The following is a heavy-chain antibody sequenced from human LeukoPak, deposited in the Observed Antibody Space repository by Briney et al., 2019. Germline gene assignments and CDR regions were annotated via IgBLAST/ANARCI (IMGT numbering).Heavy chain of an antibody. CDR2: ISSSSSYI. Sequence: GGSLRLSCAASGFTFSSYSMNWVRQAPGKGLEWVSSISSSSSYIYYADSVRGRFTISRDNSRDTLFLEMSSLRGDDTAIYFCAKELTYGDGRWEFASWGEGTAVTVA. D-gene: IGHD4-17*01. CDR3: AKELTYGDGRWEFAS. J-gene: IGHJ5*01. CDR1: GFTFSSYS. V-gene: IGHV3-21*04.